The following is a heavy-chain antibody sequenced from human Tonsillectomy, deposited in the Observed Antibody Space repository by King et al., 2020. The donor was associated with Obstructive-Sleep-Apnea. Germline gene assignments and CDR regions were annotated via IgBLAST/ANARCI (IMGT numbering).Heavy chain of an antibody. CDR3: TSRGGNSPDY. CDR2: LNQGGSEK. V-gene: IGHV3-7*01. CDR1: GFTFSSYW. Sequence: VQLVESGGGLVQPGGSLRLSCAASGFTFSSYWMSWVRQAPGRGLEWVANLNQGGSEKYYVDSVKGRFTISRDNAKNSLYLQMNSLRAEDTAVYYCTSRGGNSPDYWGQGTLVTVSS. J-gene: IGHJ4*02. D-gene: IGHD2-15*01.